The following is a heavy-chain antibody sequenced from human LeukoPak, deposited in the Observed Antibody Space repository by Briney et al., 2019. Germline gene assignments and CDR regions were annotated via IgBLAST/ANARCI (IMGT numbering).Heavy chain of an antibody. Sequence: GASVKVSCKASGGTFSSYAISWVRQAPGQGLEWMGRIIPIFGTANYAQKFQGRVTITTDESTSTAYMELSSLRSEDTAVYYCATLDGGYSSSAIDYWGQGTLVTVSS. CDR3: ATLDGGYSSSAIDY. CDR1: GGTFSSYA. V-gene: IGHV1-69*05. CDR2: IIPIFGTA. J-gene: IGHJ4*02. D-gene: IGHD6-6*01.